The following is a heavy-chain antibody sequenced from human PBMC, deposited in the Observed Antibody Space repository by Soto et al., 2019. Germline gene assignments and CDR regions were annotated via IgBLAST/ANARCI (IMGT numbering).Heavy chain of an antibody. J-gene: IGHJ6*02. CDR1: GFTFSSYG. CDR2: IWYDGSNK. D-gene: IGHD5-12*01. V-gene: IGHV3-33*01. Sequence: PGGSLRLSCAASGFTFSSYGMHWVRQAPGKGLEWVAVIWYDGSNKYYADSVKGRFTISRDNSKNTLYLQMNSLRAEDTAVYYCARDSRPSGYDYYYYGMDVWGQGTTVTVSS. CDR3: ARDSRPSGYDYYYYGMDV.